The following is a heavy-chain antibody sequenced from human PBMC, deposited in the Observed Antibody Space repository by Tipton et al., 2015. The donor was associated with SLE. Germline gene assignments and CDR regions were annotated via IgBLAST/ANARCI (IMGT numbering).Heavy chain of an antibody. V-gene: IGHV4-39*07. CDR2: IFYGEST. J-gene: IGHJ3*02. CDR1: GDSVSSSNYY. CDR3: ARGEMDVFDI. Sequence: TLSLTCTVSGDSVSSSNYYWGWIRQPPGKGLEWIGTIFYGESTYYNPSLKSRVTMSLDTSKNQFSLRLDSVTAADTALYYCARGEMDVFDIWGQGTVVCVSS.